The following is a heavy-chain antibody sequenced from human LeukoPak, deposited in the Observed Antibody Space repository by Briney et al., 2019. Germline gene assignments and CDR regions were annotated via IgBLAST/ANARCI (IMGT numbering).Heavy chain of an antibody. CDR1: GFTFSSYA. J-gene: IGHJ4*02. D-gene: IGHD5-18*01. CDR2: ISGSGGST. V-gene: IGHV3-23*01. Sequence: GGSLRLSCAASGFTFSSYAMSWVRQAPGKGLEWVSAISGSGGSTYYADSVKGRFTISRDNSKNTLYLQMNSLRAEDTAVYYCAKDGGYSYSSPQDYWGQGTLVTVSS. CDR3: AKDGGYSYSSPQDY.